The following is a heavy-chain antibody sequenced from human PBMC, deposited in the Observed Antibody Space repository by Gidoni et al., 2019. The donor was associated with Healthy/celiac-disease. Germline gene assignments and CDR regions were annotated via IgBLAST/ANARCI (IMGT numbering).Heavy chain of an antibody. V-gene: IGHV3-48*01. CDR3: ARDRPVLRFLEWLTGMDV. Sequence: EVQLVESGGGLVQPGGSLRLSCAASGFTFSRYSMNWVRQAPGQGLEWVSYISSSSSTIYYADSVKGRFTISRDNAKNSLYLQMNSLRAEDTAVYYCARDRPVLRFLEWLTGMDVWGQGTTVTVSS. D-gene: IGHD3-3*01. J-gene: IGHJ6*02. CDR1: GFTFSRYS. CDR2: ISSSSSTI.